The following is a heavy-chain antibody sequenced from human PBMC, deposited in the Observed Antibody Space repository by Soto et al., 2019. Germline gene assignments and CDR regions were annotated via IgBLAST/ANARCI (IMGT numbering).Heavy chain of an antibody. D-gene: IGHD3-10*01. CDR1: GFTLGRYG. CDR3: AKDRDYPRDYFHY. J-gene: IGHJ4*02. Sequence: GGSLRLSCAASGFTLGRYGMSWVRQAPGKGLEWVSAVSPNGQGIYCADSVRGRFTISRDFSKNTVFLHMDSLRAEDTAVYYCAKDRDYPRDYFHYWGQGTLVTVSS. CDR2: VSPNGQGI. V-gene: IGHV3-23*01.